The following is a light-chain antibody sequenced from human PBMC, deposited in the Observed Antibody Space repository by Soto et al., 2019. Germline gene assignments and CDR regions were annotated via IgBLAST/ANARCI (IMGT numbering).Light chain of an antibody. CDR2: EVT. CDR1: SSDVGEYNS. Sequence: QSALTQPASVSGSPGQSITISCTGTSSDVGEYNSVSWYQQHPGKAPKLIIYEVTNRPSGVSDRLSGSKSGNTASLTISGLQAEDEADYYCSSYTSSSTYVFGVGTKVTAL. CDR3: SSYTSSSTYV. J-gene: IGLJ1*01. V-gene: IGLV2-14*01.